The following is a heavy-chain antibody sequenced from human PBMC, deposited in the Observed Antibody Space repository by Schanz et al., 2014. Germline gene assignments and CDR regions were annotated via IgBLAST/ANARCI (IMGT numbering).Heavy chain of an antibody. V-gene: IGHV3-11*01. Sequence: QVQLVESGGGLVKPGGSLRLSCVVSGFIFSDHYMSWIRQAPGKGLEWISYVSSYDTTVSYADSVKGRFTISRDNAKNSVYLQMNSLRVEDTAVYYCARYGFRKFGVVYGLAVWGQGTTVTVS. CDR3: ARYGFRKFGVVYGLAV. CDR1: GFIFSDHY. J-gene: IGHJ6*02. CDR2: VSSYDTTV. D-gene: IGHD3-3*01.